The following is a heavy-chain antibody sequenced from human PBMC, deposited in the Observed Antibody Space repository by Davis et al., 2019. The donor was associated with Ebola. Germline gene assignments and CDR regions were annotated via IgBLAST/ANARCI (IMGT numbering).Heavy chain of an antibody. Sequence: PGGSLRLSCAASGFTFSSYWMHWVRQAPGKGLVWVSRIYSDGSSTNYADSVKGRFTISRDNAKNTLYLQMNSLRAEDTAVYYCARVRIFGVDHFDYWGQGTLVTVSS. D-gene: IGHD3-3*01. V-gene: IGHV3-74*01. CDR1: GFTFSSYW. J-gene: IGHJ4*02. CDR2: IYSDGSST. CDR3: ARVRIFGVDHFDY.